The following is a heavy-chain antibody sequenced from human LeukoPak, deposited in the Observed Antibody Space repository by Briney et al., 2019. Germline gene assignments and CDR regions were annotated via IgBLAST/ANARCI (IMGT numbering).Heavy chain of an antibody. J-gene: IGHJ3*02. CDR1: GGSFSGYY. D-gene: IGHD1-26*01. Sequence: KPSETLSLTCAVYGGSFSGYYWSWIRQPPGKGLEWIGEINHSGSTNYNPSLKSRVTISVDTSKNQFSLKLSSVTAADTAVYYCARAVGATVSYAFDIWGQGTMVTVSS. CDR2: INHSGST. V-gene: IGHV4-34*01. CDR3: ARAVGATVSYAFDI.